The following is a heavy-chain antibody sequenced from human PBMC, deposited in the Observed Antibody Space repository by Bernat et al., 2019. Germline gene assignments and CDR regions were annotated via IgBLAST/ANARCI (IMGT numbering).Heavy chain of an antibody. J-gene: IGHJ4*02. CDR3: ARDCTSGLCPYFDN. CDR1: GGSISSSF. CDR2: VYSSGSA. V-gene: IGHV4-4*07. D-gene: IGHD2-8*01. Sequence: QVQLQESGPGLVKPSETLSLTCTVSGGSISSSFWSWIRQPARSGLEWIGRVYSSGSANYNPSLKSRVSMSLDTSGNQFSLRLTSVTAADTAVYYCARDCTSGLCPYFDNWGQGTLVTVSS.